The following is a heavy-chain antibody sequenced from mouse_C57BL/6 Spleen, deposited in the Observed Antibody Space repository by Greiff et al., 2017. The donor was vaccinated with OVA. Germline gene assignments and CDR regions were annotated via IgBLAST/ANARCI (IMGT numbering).Heavy chain of an antibody. D-gene: IGHD1-1*01. J-gene: IGHJ3*01. CDR3: AKQYYGSRDLEVAY. Sequence: VQLQESGPGLVAPSQSLSITCTVSGFSLTSYGVSWVRQPPGKGLEWLGVIWGDGCTNYHSALIFSLSISKDNSKSQVFLRLNSRQTDDTATYYCAKQYYGSRDLEVAYWGNGTLVTVAA. CDR2: IWGDGCT. CDR1: GFSLTSYG. V-gene: IGHV2-3*01.